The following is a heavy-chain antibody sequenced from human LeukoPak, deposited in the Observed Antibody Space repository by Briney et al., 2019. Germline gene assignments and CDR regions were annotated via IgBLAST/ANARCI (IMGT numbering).Heavy chain of an antibody. CDR1: GFTFSSYA. CDR2: ISYDGSNK. J-gene: IGHJ6*02. Sequence: PGGSLRLSCAASGFTFSSYAMHWVRQAPGKGLEWVAVISYDGSNKYYADSVKGRFTISRDNSKNTLYLQMNSLRAEDTAVYYCARPEVGRRYYYGSGSQGTRYGMDVWGQGTTVTVSS. V-gene: IGHV3-30-3*01. D-gene: IGHD3-10*01. CDR3: ARPEVGRRYYYGSGSQGTRYGMDV.